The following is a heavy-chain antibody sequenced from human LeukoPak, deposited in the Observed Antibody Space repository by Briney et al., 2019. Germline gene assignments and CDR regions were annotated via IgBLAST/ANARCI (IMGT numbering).Heavy chain of an antibody. CDR3: ARSAAGTGGDFDY. Sequence: SETQSPTCAVSGGPFSGYSWAWIRQPPGKGLEWIGEINHSGSTHYDPSLKRGVTISVDTSKNQLSLSLTSVTAADTAVYYCARSAAGTGGDFDYWGQGSLVTVSS. J-gene: IGHJ4*02. CDR1: GGPFSGYS. V-gene: IGHV4-34*01. D-gene: IGHD6-13*01. CDR2: INHSGST.